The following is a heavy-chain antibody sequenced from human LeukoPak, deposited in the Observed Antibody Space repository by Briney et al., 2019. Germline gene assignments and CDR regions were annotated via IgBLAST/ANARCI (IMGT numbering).Heavy chain of an antibody. D-gene: IGHD3-10*01. CDR3: ARRYGSGSYVHT. V-gene: IGHV4-34*01. Sequence: SETLSLTCAGYGGSFSGYYWSWIRQPPGKGLEWIGEINHSGSTNYNPSLKSRVTISVDTSKNQFSLKLSSVTAADTAVYYCARRYGSGSYVHTWGQGTLVTVSS. CDR1: GGSFSGYY. J-gene: IGHJ5*02. CDR2: INHSGST.